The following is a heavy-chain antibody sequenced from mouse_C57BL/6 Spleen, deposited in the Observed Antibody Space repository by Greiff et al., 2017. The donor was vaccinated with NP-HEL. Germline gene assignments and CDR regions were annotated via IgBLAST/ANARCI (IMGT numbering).Heavy chain of an antibody. CDR1: GFNIKDDY. Sequence: VQLQQSGAELVRPGASVKLSCTASGFNIKDDYMHWVKQRPEQGLEWIGCIDPENGDTEYASKLQGKDTITADTSSNTAYLQLSSLTSEDTAVNYCSTSNSGFAYWGQGTLVTVTA. D-gene: IGHD2-5*01. J-gene: IGHJ3*01. CDR3: STSNSGFAY. CDR2: IDPENGDT. V-gene: IGHV14-4*01.